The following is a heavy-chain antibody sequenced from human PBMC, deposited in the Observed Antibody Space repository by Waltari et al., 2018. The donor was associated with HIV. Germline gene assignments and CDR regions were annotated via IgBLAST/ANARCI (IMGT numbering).Heavy chain of an antibody. CDR2: INHSGTT. D-gene: IGHD6-19*01. Sequence: QVRLQQWGAGLLKPSETLSLTCAVHGGSFSNYYLTWIRQTPEKGLEWIGEINHSGTTDYNPSLKSRLTMSIDTSKNQFSLKLNSVTAADTAVYYCARHRFTRGNSAWYFLYWGQGTHVTVSS. V-gene: IGHV4-34*02. CDR1: GGSFSNYY. CDR3: ARHRFTRGNSAWYFLY. J-gene: IGHJ4*02.